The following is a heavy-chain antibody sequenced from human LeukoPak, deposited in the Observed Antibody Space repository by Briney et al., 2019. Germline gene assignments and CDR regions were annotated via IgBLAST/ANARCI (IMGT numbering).Heavy chain of an antibody. J-gene: IGHJ4*02. Sequence: GAAVKVSCKASGYRFVTYGFTWVRQAPGQGLEWMGWINTYNGNTNYAQKFQGRVNMTTDTSATTVYMELRSLTSDDTAVYYCARGGSYPGEYCVYWGQGTLVTVSS. CDR1: GYRFVTYG. V-gene: IGHV1-18*01. CDR3: ARGGSYPGEYCVY. CDR2: INTYNGNT. D-gene: IGHD3-16*01.